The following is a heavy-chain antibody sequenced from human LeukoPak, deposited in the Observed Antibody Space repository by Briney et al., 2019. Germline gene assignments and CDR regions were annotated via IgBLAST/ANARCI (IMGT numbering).Heavy chain of an antibody. J-gene: IGHJ4*02. CDR2: FDPEDGET. Sequence: ASVKVSCKVSGYTLTELSMHWVRQAPGKGLEWMGGFDPEDGETIYAQKSQGRVTMTEDTSTDTAYMELSSLRSEDTAVYYCRLVTLRDYYFDYWGQGTLVTVSS. CDR1: GYTLTELS. D-gene: IGHD3-9*01. V-gene: IGHV1-24*01. CDR3: RLVTLRDYYFDY.